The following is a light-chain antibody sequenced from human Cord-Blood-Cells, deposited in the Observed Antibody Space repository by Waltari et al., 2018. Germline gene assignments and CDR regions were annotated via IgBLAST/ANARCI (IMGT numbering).Light chain of an antibody. J-gene: IGLJ1*01. Sequence: QSALTKPPSASGSPDQSVPISCLGTSGDLGGYNYFSWYQHHPGKAPKLMIYEVSKRPAGVPDRFSGSKSGNTASLTVSGLQAEDEADYYCSSYAGSNYVFGTGTKVTVL. V-gene: IGLV2-8*01. CDR1: SGDLGGYNY. CDR2: EVS. CDR3: SSYAGSNYV.